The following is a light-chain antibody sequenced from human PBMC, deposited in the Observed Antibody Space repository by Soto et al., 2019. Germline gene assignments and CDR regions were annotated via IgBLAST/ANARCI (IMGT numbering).Light chain of an antibody. CDR3: QQYNSWPPLT. Sequence: EIVMTQSPATLSVSPGERATLSCRASQSVSSNLAWYQQKPGQAPRLLIYGASTRATGIPTRFSGSGSGTEFTLPISSLQSEDVAVYYCQQYNSWPPLTFGGGTKVEI. J-gene: IGKJ4*01. CDR1: QSVSSN. V-gene: IGKV3-15*01. CDR2: GAS.